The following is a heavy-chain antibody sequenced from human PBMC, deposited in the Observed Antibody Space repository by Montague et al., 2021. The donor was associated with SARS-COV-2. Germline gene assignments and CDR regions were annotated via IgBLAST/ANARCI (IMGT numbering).Heavy chain of an antibody. CDR3: ARLGDGVVPSPILGVGPYYSYYCMDV. D-gene: IGHD2-2*02. V-gene: IGHV4-34*01. CDR2: IHHSGST. J-gene: IGHJ6*03. Sequence: SETLSLTCAVHGGSFSTYSWNWIRQPPGKGLEWIGEIHHSGSTNYNPSLKSRVTISADTSKNQFSLKLTSVAAADTAVYYCARLGDGVVPSPILGVGPYYSYYCMDVWGKGTTVTVSS. CDR1: GGSFSTYS.